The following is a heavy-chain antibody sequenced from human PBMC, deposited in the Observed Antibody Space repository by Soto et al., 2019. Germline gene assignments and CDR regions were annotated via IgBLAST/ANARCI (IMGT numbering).Heavy chain of an antibody. CDR1: GFTFSNYA. CDR2: ISYDGSDK. Sequence: PGGSLRLSCAASGFTFSNYAMHWVRQAPGKGLEWVAVISYDGSDKYNANYVKGRFTISRDNSKNTLYLQMNSLRAEDTAVYYCARDTGPNGYNYYYFGMDVWGQGTTVTVSS. D-gene: IGHD5-18*01. CDR3: ARDTGPNGYNYYYFGMDV. V-gene: IGHV3-30-3*01. J-gene: IGHJ6*02.